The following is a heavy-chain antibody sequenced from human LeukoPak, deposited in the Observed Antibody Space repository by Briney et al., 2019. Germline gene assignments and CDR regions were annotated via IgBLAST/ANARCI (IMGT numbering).Heavy chain of an antibody. CDR1: PGSISSGSYF. CDR3: AREAPGHTTTYNSFDP. CDR2: IYYSGTT. Sequence: PSETLSLTCRVPPGSISSGSYFRGWIRQPPGKGLEWIGSIYYSGTTYYNPSLKSRVTMSVDTSTNQFSLALSSVTAADTAVYYCAREAPGHTTTYNSFDPWGQGILVTVSS. D-gene: IGHD4-11*01. J-gene: IGHJ5*02. V-gene: IGHV4-39*07.